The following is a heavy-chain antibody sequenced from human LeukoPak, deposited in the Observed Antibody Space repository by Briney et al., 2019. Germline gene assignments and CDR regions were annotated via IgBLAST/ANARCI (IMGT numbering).Heavy chain of an antibody. CDR2: INPNSGGT. J-gene: IGHJ6*03. V-gene: IGHV1-2*02. CDR1: GYTFTSYY. D-gene: IGHD3-10*01. Sequence: GASVKVSCKASGYTFTSYYMHWVRQAPGQGLEWMGWINPNSGGTNYAQKFQGRVTMTRDTSISTAYMELSSLRSEDTAVYYCARGPSITMVRGGQWYYYMDVWGKGTTVTISS. CDR3: ARGPSITMVRGGQWYYYMDV.